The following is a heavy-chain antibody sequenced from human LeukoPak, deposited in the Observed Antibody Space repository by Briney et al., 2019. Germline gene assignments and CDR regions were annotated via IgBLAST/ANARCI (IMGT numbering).Heavy chain of an antibody. CDR2: IYYSGST. J-gene: IGHJ3*02. D-gene: IGHD5-18*01. CDR1: GGSISSSSYY. Sequence: PSETLSLTCTVSGGSISSSSYYWGWIRQPPGKGLEWIGSIYYSGSTYYNPSLKSRVTISVDTSKNQFSLKLSSVTAADTAVYYCARQWIQLYAFDIWGQGTMVTVSS. CDR3: ARQWIQLYAFDI. V-gene: IGHV4-39*01.